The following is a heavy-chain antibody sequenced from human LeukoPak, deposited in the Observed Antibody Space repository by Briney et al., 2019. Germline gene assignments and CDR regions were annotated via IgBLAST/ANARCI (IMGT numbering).Heavy chain of an antibody. Sequence: GGSLRLSCAASEFTFSSYSMNWVRQAPGKGLEWVSYISSSSSTIYYADSVKGRFTISRDNAKNSLYLQMNSLRAEDTAVYYCTRRAHSDFWSGYFYFDYWGQGTLVTVSS. V-gene: IGHV3-48*01. J-gene: IGHJ4*02. CDR3: TRRAHSDFWSGYFYFDY. D-gene: IGHD3-3*01. CDR2: ISSSSSTI. CDR1: EFTFSSYS.